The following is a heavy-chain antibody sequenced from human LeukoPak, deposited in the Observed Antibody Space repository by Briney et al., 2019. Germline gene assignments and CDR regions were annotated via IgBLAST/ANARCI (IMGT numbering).Heavy chain of an antibody. Sequence: GGSLRLSCAASGFTFSSYAMSWVRQAPGKGLEWVSLISGGGRTTYYADSVEGRVTISRDNSKNTLYLQMNSLRAEDAAVYYCAKDLNGGNSPPDYWGQGTLVTVSS. CDR1: GFTFSSYA. J-gene: IGHJ4*02. CDR3: AKDLNGGNSPPDY. D-gene: IGHD4-23*01. V-gene: IGHV3-23*01. CDR2: ISGGGRTT.